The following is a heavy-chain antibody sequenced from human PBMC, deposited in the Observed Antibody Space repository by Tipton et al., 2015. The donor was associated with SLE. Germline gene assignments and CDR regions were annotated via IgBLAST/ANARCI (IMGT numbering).Heavy chain of an antibody. J-gene: IGHJ4*02. CDR3: AREDCGGDCYLAY. CDR2: IYYSGST. Sequence: TLSLTCTVSGGSISSGGYYWSWIRQHPGKGLEWIGYIYYSGSTYYNPSLKSRVPIAVDTSKNQFSLKLSSVTAADTAVYYCAREDCGGDCYLAYWGQGTLVTVSS. CDR1: GGSISSGGYY. V-gene: IGHV4-31*03. D-gene: IGHD2-21*01.